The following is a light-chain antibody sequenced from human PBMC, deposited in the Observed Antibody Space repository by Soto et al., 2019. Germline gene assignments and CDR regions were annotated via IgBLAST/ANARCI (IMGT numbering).Light chain of an antibody. V-gene: IGKV3-20*01. J-gene: IGKJ1*01. CDR1: QSVRSTS. Sequence: EIVLTQSPGTLSLSPGERGTLSCRASQSVRSTSLVWYQQKPGQAPRLLIYGASSRATGIPDRFSGSGSGTDFTLTISRLEPEDSAVYFCQQYGSSSWTFGQGTRVEIK. CDR3: QQYGSSSWT. CDR2: GAS.